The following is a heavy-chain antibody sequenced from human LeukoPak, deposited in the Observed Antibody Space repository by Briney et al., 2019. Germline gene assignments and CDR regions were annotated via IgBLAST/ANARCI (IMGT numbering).Heavy chain of an antibody. V-gene: IGHV5-51*01. J-gene: IGHJ4*02. CDR3: ARRNDFGYFDY. Sequence: GESLKISCKGSGYSFTSYWIGWVRPMPGKGLEGMGIIYPGDSDTSYSPSFQGQVTISADKSISTAYLQWSSLKASDTAMYYCARRNDFGYFDYWGQGTLVTVSS. D-gene: IGHD3-3*01. CDR2: IYPGDSDT. CDR1: GYSFTSYW.